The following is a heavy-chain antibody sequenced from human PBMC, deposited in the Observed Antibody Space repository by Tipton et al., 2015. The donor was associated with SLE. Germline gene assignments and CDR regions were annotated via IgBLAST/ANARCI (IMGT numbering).Heavy chain of an antibody. J-gene: IGHJ6*02. D-gene: IGHD2-2*01. CDR2: ISTSSSYI. CDR3: ARDWSISRVVPAASYGMDV. V-gene: IGHV3-21*01. CDR1: GFTFDSYS. Sequence: SLRLSCVASGFTFDSYSMNWVRQAPGKGLEWVSSISTSSSYIYYADSVKGRFTISRDNAKNSLYLQMNSLRAEDTAVYYCARDWSISRVVPAASYGMDVWGQGTTVTVSS.